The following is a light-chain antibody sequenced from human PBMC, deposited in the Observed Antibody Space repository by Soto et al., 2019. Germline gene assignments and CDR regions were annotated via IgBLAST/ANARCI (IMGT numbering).Light chain of an antibody. Sequence: DIVITQSPLSLPVTRGEPASISCISSQILLHSNGYNYLDWYLQKPGQSPQLLIYLGSNRSSGVPDRFSGGGSGTDFTLKISRVEAEDVGVYYCMQALQTPWTFGQGTKVDIK. V-gene: IGKV2-28*01. CDR1: QILLHSNGYNY. CDR3: MQALQTPWT. CDR2: LGS. J-gene: IGKJ1*01.